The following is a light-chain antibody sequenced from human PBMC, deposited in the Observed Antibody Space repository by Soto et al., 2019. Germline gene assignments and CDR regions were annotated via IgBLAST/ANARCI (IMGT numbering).Light chain of an antibody. CDR3: MQALQTPIT. V-gene: IGKV2-28*01. Sequence: DIVMTQSPLSLPVTPGEPASISCRSSQSLLHSNGYNYLDWYLQKPGQSPQLLIYLGSNRASGVPDRFSGSGSGIDFTLKISRVEAEDVGVYYCMQALQTPITSGQGTRLEIK. CDR2: LGS. CDR1: QSLLHSNGYNY. J-gene: IGKJ5*01.